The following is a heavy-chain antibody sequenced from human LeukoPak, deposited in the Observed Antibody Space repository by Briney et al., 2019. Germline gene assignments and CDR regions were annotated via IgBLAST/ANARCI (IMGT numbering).Heavy chain of an antibody. CDR3: VKDLSYESSGYVFDY. CDR1: GFTFEDYT. Sequence: GGSLRLSCAASGFTFEDYTMHWVRQAPGKTLERVSLISWDGTTYYTDSVKGRFTMSRDNSKNSLYLQMDTLRSEDTAFYYCVKDLSYESSGYVFDYWGQGTLVTVSS. D-gene: IGHD3-22*01. J-gene: IGHJ4*02. V-gene: IGHV3-43*01. CDR2: ISWDGTT.